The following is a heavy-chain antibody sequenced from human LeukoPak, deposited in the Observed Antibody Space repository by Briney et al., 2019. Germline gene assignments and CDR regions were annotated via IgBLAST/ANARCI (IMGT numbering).Heavy chain of an antibody. CDR3: ARVRGGGGLRFLEWFPVGEVDV. CDR2: IYYSGST. V-gene: IGHV4-59*01. J-gene: IGHJ6*04. Sequence: PSQTLSLTCTVSGGSISSYYWSWIRQPPGKGLEWIGYIYYSGSTNYNPSLKSRVTISVDTSKNQFSLKLSSVTAADTAVYYCARVRGGGGLRFLEWFPVGEVDVWGKGTTVTVSS. D-gene: IGHD3-3*01. CDR1: GGSISSYY.